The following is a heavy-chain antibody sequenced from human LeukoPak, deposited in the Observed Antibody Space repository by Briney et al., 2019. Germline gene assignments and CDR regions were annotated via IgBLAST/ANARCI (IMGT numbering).Heavy chain of an antibody. CDR2: IKTDGSYT. D-gene: IGHD3-22*01. CDR3: ARDYRRSYSDNTAYSLDF. Sequence: GGSLRLSCAASGFTFSSYWMHWVRQAPGEGLVWVARIKTDGSYTSYADSVKGRFTISRDNAKNTLNLKMNSLRAEDTAVYYCARDYRRSYSDNTAYSLDFWGQGNLVTVSS. V-gene: IGHV3-74*01. J-gene: IGHJ4*02. CDR1: GFTFSSYW.